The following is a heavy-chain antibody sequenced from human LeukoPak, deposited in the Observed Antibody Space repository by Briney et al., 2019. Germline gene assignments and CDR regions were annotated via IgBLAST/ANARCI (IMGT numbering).Heavy chain of an antibody. CDR1: GGSISSYY. CDR2: IYYSGST. D-gene: IGHD2-2*03. CDR3: ASYMDIVVVPAAKGGAFDI. J-gene: IGHJ3*02. Sequence: PSETLSLTCTVSGGSISSYYWSWIRQPPGKGLEWIGYIYYSGSTYYNPSLKSRVTISVDTSKNQFSLKLSSVTAADTAVYYCASYMDIVVVPAAKGGAFDIWGQGTMVTVSS. V-gene: IGHV4-59*08.